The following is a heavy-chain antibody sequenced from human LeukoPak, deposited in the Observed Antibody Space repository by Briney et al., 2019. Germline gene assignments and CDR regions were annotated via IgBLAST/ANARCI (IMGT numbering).Heavy chain of an antibody. Sequence: SETLSLTCTVSGGSISSSSYYWGWIRQPPGKGLGWIGSIYYSGSTYYNPSLKSRVTISVDTSKNQFSLKLSSVTAADTAVYYCARPSGGGGYSSYFDYWGQGTLVTVSS. V-gene: IGHV4-39*01. CDR2: IYYSGST. CDR3: ARPSGGGGYSSYFDY. D-gene: IGHD3-16*01. CDR1: GGSISSSSYY. J-gene: IGHJ4*02.